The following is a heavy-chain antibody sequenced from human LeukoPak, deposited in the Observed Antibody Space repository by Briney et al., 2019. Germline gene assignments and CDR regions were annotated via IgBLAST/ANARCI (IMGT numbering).Heavy chain of an antibody. CDR3: ARQGRRMGYDFWSGYRHFDY. V-gene: IGHV4-39*01. CDR2: IYYSGST. D-gene: IGHD3-3*01. J-gene: IGHJ4*02. Sequence: SETLSLTCTVSGGSISSSSYYWGWIRQPPGKGLEWIGSIYYSGSTYYKPSLKSRLTISVDTSKNQFSLKVSSVTAADTAVYYCARQGRRMGYDFWSGYRHFDYRGQGTLVTVSS. CDR1: GGSISSSSYY.